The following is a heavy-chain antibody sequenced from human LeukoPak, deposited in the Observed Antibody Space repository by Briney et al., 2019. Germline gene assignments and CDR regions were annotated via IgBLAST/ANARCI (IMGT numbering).Heavy chain of an antibody. V-gene: IGHV3-9*01. J-gene: IGHJ6*02. CDR3: AKGEVTTGGYYYYGMDV. D-gene: IGHD4-17*01. CDR1: GFTFDDYA. Sequence: PGGSLRLSCAASGFTFDDYAMHWVRQAPWKGLEWVSGISWNSGSIGYADSVKGRFTISRDNAKNSLYLQMNSLRAEDTALYYCAKGEVTTGGYYYYGMDVWGQGTTVTVSS. CDR2: ISWNSGSI.